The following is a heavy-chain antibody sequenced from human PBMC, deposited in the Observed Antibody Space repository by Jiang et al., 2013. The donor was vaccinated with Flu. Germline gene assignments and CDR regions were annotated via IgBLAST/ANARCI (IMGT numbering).Heavy chain of an antibody. Sequence: VQLLESGGGLVQPGRSLRLSCTASGFTFGDYAVSWLRQAPGKGLEWVGFIRSKLYRGTTDYAASVKGRFTISRDDSKSIAYLQMSSLKTEDTAVYYCTRDLVRDVILIPATYFDYWGQG. CDR1: GFTFGDYA. D-gene: IGHD2-2*01. V-gene: IGHV3-49*03. J-gene: IGHJ4*02. CDR3: TRDLVRDVILIPATYFDY. CDR2: IRSKLYRGTT.